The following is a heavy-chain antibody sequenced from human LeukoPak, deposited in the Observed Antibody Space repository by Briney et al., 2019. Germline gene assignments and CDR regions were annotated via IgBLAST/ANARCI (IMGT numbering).Heavy chain of an antibody. Sequence: PSETLSLTCTVSNYSISSGYYWAWIRQPPGKGLEWIGNIYHSGNTYYNPSLKSRVSLSVDTSENQFSLKLSSVTAADTAVYYCAGTYSLYDPFDIWGQGTLVTVSS. J-gene: IGHJ4*02. V-gene: IGHV4-38-2*02. D-gene: IGHD3-16*01. CDR1: NYSISSGYY. CDR2: IYHSGNT. CDR3: AGTYSLYDPFDI.